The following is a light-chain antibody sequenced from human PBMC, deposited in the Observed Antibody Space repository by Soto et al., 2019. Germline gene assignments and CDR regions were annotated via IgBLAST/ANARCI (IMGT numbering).Light chain of an antibody. Sequence: QSVLTQPPSVSAAPGQTVTISCSGSNSSIGTKNVCWYQQLPGTAPKLLIYDNIKRPSGIPDRFSASKSGTSATLAITGLQTGDEADYYCGPWDSSLSGGVFGGGTKLTVL. V-gene: IGLV1-51*01. J-gene: IGLJ2*01. CDR1: NSSIGTKN. CDR2: DNI. CDR3: GPWDSSLSGGV.